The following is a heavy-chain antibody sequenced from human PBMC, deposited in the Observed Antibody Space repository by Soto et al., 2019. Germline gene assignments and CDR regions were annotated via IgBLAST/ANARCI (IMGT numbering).Heavy chain of an antibody. D-gene: IGHD3-16*02. CDR2: IYPGDSDT. V-gene: IGHV5-51*01. J-gene: IGHJ4*02. Sequence: LGESLKISCKGSGYSFTSYWIGWVRQMPGKGLEWMGIIYPGDSDTRYSPSFQGQVTISADKSISTAYLQWSSLKASDTAMYYCARHWGDQYDYVWGSYHDWGQGTLVTVSS. CDR3: ARHWGDQYDYVWGSYHD. CDR1: GYSFTSYW.